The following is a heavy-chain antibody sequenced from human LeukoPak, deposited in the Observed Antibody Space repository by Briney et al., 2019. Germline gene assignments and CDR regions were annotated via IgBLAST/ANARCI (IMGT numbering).Heavy chain of an antibody. CDR2: INPSGGAT. CDR1: GYTFTSYY. V-gene: IGHV1-46*01. Sequence: ASVKVSCKASGYTFTSYYMHWVRQAPGQGLEWMGIINPSGGATSYAQKFQGRVTMTRDMSTSTVYMELSSLRSEDTAVYYCARDFRAFSSGWSRYMDVWGKGTTVTVSS. CDR3: ARDFRAFSSGWSRYMDV. D-gene: IGHD6-19*01. J-gene: IGHJ6*04.